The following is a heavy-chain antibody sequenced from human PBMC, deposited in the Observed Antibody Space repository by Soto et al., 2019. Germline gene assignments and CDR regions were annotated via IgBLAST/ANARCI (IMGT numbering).Heavy chain of an antibody. D-gene: IGHD1-1*01. CDR3: VKCVSGVEVGTYYYYYYMDV. J-gene: IGHJ6*03. V-gene: IGHV3-23*01. Sequence: EVQLLESGGGLVQPGGSLSLSCAVSGFTFSSHAMSWVRQAPGMGLEWVSATSGSGINTYYADSVKGRFTISRDNAKNPLYLQMNRVRAVDTAIYYCVKCVSGVEVGTYYYYYYMDVWGKGTTVTVSS. CDR1: GFTFSSHA. CDR2: TSGSGINT.